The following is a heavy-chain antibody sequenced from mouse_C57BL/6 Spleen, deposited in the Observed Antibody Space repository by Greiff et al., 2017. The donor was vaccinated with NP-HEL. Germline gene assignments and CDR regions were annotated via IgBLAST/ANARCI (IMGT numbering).Heavy chain of an antibody. CDR2: IDPEDGDT. Sequence: VQLKQSGAELVRPGASVKLSCTASGFNIKDYYMHWVKQRPEQGLEWIGRIDPEDGDTEYAPKFQGKATMTADTSSNTAYLQLSSLTSEDTAVYYCTKDYGGYAMDYWGKGTSVTVSS. J-gene: IGHJ4*01. V-gene: IGHV14-1*01. CDR1: GFNIKDYY. CDR3: TKDYGGYAMDY. D-gene: IGHD1-1*01.